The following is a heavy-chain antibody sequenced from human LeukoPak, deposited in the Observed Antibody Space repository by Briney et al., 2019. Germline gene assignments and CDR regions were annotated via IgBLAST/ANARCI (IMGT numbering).Heavy chain of an antibody. V-gene: IGHV3-48*01. J-gene: IGHJ4*02. CDR2: ISSSSSTI. Sequence: GGSLRLSCAASGFTFSSYSMNWVRQAPGKGLEWVSHISSSSSTIYYADSVQGRFTISRDNAKNSLYLQMNSLRAEDTAVYYCARDSSPYYYDSSGYTGYWGQGTLVTVSS. D-gene: IGHD3-22*01. CDR1: GFTFSSYS. CDR3: ARDSSPYYYDSSGYTGY.